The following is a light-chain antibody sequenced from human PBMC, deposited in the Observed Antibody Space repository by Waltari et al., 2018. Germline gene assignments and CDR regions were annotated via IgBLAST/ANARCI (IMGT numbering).Light chain of an antibody. J-gene: IGKJ2*01. Sequence: EIVMTQSPVTLSVSPGERATLPCRASQSISSNVAWYQQKPGQAPRLLIYDASTRATDIPARFSGSWSRTDFTLTISSLQSEDFAVYYCQQFNSWPPFTFGQGTKLEI. V-gene: IGKV3-15*01. CDR1: QSISSN. CDR2: DAS. CDR3: QQFNSWPPFT.